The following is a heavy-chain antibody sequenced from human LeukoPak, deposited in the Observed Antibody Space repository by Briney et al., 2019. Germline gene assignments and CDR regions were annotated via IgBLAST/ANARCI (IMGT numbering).Heavy chain of an antibody. CDR2: ILYDGNNK. D-gene: IGHD5-18*01. CDR1: GFTFSSFA. Sequence: PGGSLRLSCAASGFTFSSFALSWVRQAPGKGLEWVAVILYDGNNKYYADSVKGRFTISRDNSKNTLYLQMNSLRAEDTAVYYCARGRKYSYGTYYYGLDVWGQGTTVTVCS. CDR3: ARGRKYSYGTYYYGLDV. V-gene: IGHV3-30-3*01. J-gene: IGHJ6*02.